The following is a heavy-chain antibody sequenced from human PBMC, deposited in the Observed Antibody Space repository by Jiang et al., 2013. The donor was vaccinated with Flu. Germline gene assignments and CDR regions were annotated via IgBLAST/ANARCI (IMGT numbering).Heavy chain of an antibody. Sequence: TCTVSGDSISSYYWSWIRQPPGKGLEWIGYIYYSGSSNYNPSFKSRVTMSVDTSKNQFSLKLSSVTAADTAVYYCAREGDYYYYGMDVWGQGTTVTVSS. V-gene: IGHV4-59*01. CDR2: IYYSGSS. CDR3: AREGDYYYYGMDV. D-gene: IGHD3-16*01. J-gene: IGHJ6*02. CDR1: GDSISSYY.